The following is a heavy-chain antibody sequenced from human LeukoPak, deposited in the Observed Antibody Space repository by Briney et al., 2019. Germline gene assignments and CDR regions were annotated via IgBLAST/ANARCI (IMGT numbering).Heavy chain of an antibody. CDR1: GGSFSGYY. CDR3: ARLAGSGWQYYFDY. D-gene: IGHD6-19*01. J-gene: IGHJ4*02. V-gene: IGHV4-34*01. Sequence: SETLSLTCAVYGGSFSGYYWSWIRQPPGKGLEWIGEINHSGSTNYNPSLKGRVTISVDTSKNQFSLKLSSVTAADTAVYYCARLAGSGWQYYFDYWGQGTLVTVSS. CDR2: INHSGST.